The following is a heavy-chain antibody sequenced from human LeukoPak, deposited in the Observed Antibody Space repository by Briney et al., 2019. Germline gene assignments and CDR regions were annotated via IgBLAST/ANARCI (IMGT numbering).Heavy chain of an antibody. D-gene: IGHD3-10*01. V-gene: IGHV4-38-2*02. CDR2: IYHSGTT. Sequence: SETLSLTCSVSGYSITSGYFWAWIRQTPGKGLEWIGSIYHSGTTYYNPSLKSRVTISADTSKNQFSLKLSSVTAADTAVYYCARHTGNYYYYYMDVWGKGTTVTVSS. CDR3: ARHTGNYYYYYMDV. CDR1: GYSITSGYF. J-gene: IGHJ6*03.